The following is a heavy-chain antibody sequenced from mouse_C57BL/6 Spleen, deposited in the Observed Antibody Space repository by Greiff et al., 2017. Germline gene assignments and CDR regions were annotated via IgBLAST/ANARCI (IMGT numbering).Heavy chain of an antibody. Sequence: QVQLQQPGAELVKPGASVKLSCKASGYTFTSYWMHWVKQRPGQGLEWMGMIHPNSGSTNYNEKFKSKATLTVDKSSSPAYMQLSSLTSEDSAVYYCASRWDKDYFDYWGQGTTLTVSS. CDR2: IHPNSGST. D-gene: IGHD4-1*01. J-gene: IGHJ2*01. V-gene: IGHV1-64*01. CDR1: GYTFTSYW. CDR3: ASRWDKDYFDY.